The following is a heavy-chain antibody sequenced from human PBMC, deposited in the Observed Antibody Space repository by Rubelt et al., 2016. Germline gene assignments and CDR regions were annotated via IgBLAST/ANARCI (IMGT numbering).Heavy chain of an antibody. Sequence: VQLLESGGGLVQPGGSLRLSCAASGFTFSSYAMSWVRQAPGKGLEWVAFIRYDGSNKYYADSVKGRFTISSDNSKNTLYLQMNILRAEDTAVYYCAKDRFFRSAGDDYFDYWGQGTLVTVSS. D-gene: IGHD2-21*02. J-gene: IGHJ4*02. V-gene: IGHV3-30*02. CDR3: AKDRFFRSAGDDYFDY. CDR2: IRYDGSNK. CDR1: GFTFSSYA.